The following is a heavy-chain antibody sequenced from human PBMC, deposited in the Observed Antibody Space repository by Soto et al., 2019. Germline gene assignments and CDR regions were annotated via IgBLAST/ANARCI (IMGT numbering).Heavy chain of an antibody. CDR1: GGSINSNNYY. CDR3: VRHQRYSSGWYIDY. J-gene: IGHJ4*02. CDR2: VYYKGTT. V-gene: IGHV4-39*01. Sequence: QLQLQESGPGLVKPSETLSLTCTVSGGSINSNNYYWGWIRQPPGKGLDWIGNVYYKGTTYYNPSIKGRFTISVDTSKNQFSLKLSSVTAADTAVFFCVRHQRYSSGWYIDYWGQGTLVTASS. D-gene: IGHD6-19*01.